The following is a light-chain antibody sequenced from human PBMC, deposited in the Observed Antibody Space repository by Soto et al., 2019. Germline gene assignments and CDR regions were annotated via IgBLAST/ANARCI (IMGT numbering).Light chain of an antibody. CDR3: QQRSDWPLT. CDR2: DAS. Sequence: EIVLTQSPATLSLSPGERATLSCRASQSVSGYLAWYQQRPGQAPRLLIFDASNRATGIPARFSGSGSGTDFPLTISSLEPEDVAVYYCQQRSDWPLTFGGGTKVEIK. CDR1: QSVSGY. V-gene: IGKV3-11*01. J-gene: IGKJ4*01.